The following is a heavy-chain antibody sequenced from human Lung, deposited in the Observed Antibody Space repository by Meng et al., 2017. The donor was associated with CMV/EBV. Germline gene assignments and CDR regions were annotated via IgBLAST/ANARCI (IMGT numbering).Heavy chain of an antibody. CDR3: ASFPPPGKQWLVTDY. J-gene: IGHJ4*02. D-gene: IGHD6-19*01. V-gene: IGHV4-4*02. CDR2: IYHSGST. CDR1: GGSISSSNG. Sequence: LPESGPGLGKPSGTLPFTCAGAGGSISSSNGWSWVRQPPGKGLEWIGEIYHSGSTNYNPSLKSRVTISVDKSKNQFSLKLSSVTAADTAVYYCASFPPPGKQWLVTDYWGQGTLVTVSS.